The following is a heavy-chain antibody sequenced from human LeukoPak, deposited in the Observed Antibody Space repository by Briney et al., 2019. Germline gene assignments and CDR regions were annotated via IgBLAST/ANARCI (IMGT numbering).Heavy chain of an antibody. CDR3: ARTSADYDILTGYFDY. Sequence: SVKVSCKASGGTFSSYAISWVRQAPGQGLEWMGGIIPIFGTANYAQKFQGRVTITADESTSTAYMELSSLRSEDTAVYHCARTSADYDILTGYFDYWGQGTLVTVSS. J-gene: IGHJ4*02. V-gene: IGHV1-69*13. D-gene: IGHD3-9*01. CDR2: IIPIFGTA. CDR1: GGTFSSYA.